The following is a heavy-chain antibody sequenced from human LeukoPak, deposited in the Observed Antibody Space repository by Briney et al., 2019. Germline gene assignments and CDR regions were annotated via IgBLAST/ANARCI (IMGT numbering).Heavy chain of an antibody. CDR1: GFTFDDYA. CDR2: ISGDGGST. D-gene: IGHD2-21*01. CDR3: AKDFALSIDY. J-gene: IGHJ4*02. V-gene: IGHV3-43*02. Sequence: GGSLRLSCAPSGFTFDDYAMHWVRQAPGKGLKWVSLISGDGGSTYYADSVKGRFTISRGNSKNSLYLQMNSLRTEDTALYYCAKDFALSIDYWGQGTLVTVSS.